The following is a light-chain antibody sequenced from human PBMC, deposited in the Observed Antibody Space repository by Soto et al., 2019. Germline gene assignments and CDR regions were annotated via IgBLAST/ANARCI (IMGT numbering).Light chain of an antibody. J-gene: IGLJ2*01. CDR1: TGAVTSGHH. Sequence: QAVVTQEPSLTVSPGGTVTLTCGSSTGAVTSGHHPYWFQQKPGQSPRTLIYDTNNKHSRTPAQFSASLLGGKAALTLSVAQPEDEAEYYCLLVYICVVVFGGGTKVTVL. CDR2: DTN. CDR3: LLVYICVVV. V-gene: IGLV7-46*01.